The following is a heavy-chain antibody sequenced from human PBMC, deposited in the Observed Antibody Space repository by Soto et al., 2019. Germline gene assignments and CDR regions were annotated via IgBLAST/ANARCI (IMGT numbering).Heavy chain of an antibody. CDR2: IYYSGST. Sequence: QLQLQESGPGLVKPSETLSLTCTVSGGSISSYYWGWIRRPPGKGLEWIGSIYYSGSTYYNPSLTSRVTISVDTSKNQFSLQLSSVTAAATAVYYCARRWGYSFDYWGQGTLVTVSS. J-gene: IGHJ4*02. V-gene: IGHV4-39*01. CDR1: GGSISSYY. D-gene: IGHD7-27*01. CDR3: ARRWGYSFDY.